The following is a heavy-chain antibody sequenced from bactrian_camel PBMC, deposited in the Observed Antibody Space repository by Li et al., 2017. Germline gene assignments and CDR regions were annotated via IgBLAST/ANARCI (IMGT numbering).Heavy chain of an antibody. J-gene: IGHJ4*01. Sequence: QLVESGGGLVQPGGSLRLSCAASGFAFGSYAVSWVRQAPGKGLEWVSSINSGGGRTYYADSVKGRFTISRDNAKNTLYLQLNSLKTEDTAMYYCTKALVSGAGMGGKYNYWGQGTQVTVS. V-gene: IGHV3S31*01. D-gene: IGHD6*01. CDR3: TKALVSGAGMGGKYNY. CDR1: GFAFGSYA. CDR2: INSGGGRT.